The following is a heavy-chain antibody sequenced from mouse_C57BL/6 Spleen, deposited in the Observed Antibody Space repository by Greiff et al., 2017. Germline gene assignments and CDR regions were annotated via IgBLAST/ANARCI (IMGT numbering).Heavy chain of an antibody. Sequence: EVKLLESGGGLVQPGGSLKLSCAASGIDFSRYWMSWVRRAPGKGLEWIGEINPDSSTINYAPSLQDKFIISRDNAKNTLYLQMSKVRYEDTALCYCARYIYYGNAMDYWGQGTSVTVSS. V-gene: IGHV4-1*01. D-gene: IGHD2-1*01. CDR3: ARYIYYGNAMDY. J-gene: IGHJ4*01. CDR1: GIDFSRYW. CDR2: INPDSSTI.